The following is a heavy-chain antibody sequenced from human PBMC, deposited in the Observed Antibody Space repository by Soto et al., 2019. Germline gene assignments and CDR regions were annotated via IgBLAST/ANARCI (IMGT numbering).Heavy chain of an antibody. Sequence: APVKVSCKASGYTFTSYGISWVRQAPGQGLEWMGWISAYNGNTNYAQKLQGRVTMTTDTSTSTAYMELRSLRSDDTAVYYCARVMDTAMAEYYFDYWGQGTLVTVSS. J-gene: IGHJ4*02. D-gene: IGHD5-18*01. V-gene: IGHV1-18*01. CDR2: ISAYNGNT. CDR3: ARVMDTAMAEYYFDY. CDR1: GYTFTSYG.